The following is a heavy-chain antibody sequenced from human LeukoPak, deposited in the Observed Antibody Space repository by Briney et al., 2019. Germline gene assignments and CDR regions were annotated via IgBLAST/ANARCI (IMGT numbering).Heavy chain of an antibody. Sequence: PSETLSLTCTVSGGSIRSYYWSWIRQPPGKGLEWIGYIYYSGSTNYNPSLKSRVTISVDTSKNQFSLKLSSVTAADTAVYYCARETIGHYDSSGYYSHWGQGTLVTVSS. D-gene: IGHD3-22*01. J-gene: IGHJ4*02. V-gene: IGHV4-59*01. CDR1: GGSIRSYY. CDR3: ARETIGHYDSSGYYSH. CDR2: IYYSGST.